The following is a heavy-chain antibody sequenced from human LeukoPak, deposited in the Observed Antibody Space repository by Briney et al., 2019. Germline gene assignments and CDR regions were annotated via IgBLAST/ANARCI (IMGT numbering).Heavy chain of an antibody. D-gene: IGHD3-10*01. CDR3: ARASMVRGVPLSFDP. CDR2: ISAYNGNT. J-gene: IGHJ5*02. Sequence: ASVKVSCKASGYTFSNYGISWVRQAPGQGLEWMGWISAYNGNTNYAQKLQGRVTMTTDTSTSTAYMELRSLRSDDTAVYYCARASMVRGVPLSFDPWGQGTLVTVSS. CDR1: GYTFSNYG. V-gene: IGHV1-18*01.